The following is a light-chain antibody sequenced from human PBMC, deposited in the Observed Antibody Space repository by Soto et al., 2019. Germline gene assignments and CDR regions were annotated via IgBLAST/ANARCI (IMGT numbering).Light chain of an antibody. J-gene: IGLJ1*01. V-gene: IGLV3-21*02. CDR1: NIGSKT. Sequence: SYELTQPPSVSVAPEQTARITCGGDNIGSKTVNWYQQKPGQAPVLVVYDDSDRPSGIPERFSGSNSENTATLTIRRVAAGDEADYYCQVWDAFTDPNYVFGPGTKLTVL. CDR3: QVWDAFTDPNYV. CDR2: DDS.